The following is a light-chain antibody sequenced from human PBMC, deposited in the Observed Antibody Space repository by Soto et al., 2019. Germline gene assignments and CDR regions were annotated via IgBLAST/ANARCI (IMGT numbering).Light chain of an antibody. CDR1: SEVASYSR. Sequence: QSVLTQPPSVSGSPGHSVTISCTGTSEVASYSRVSWYQQSPGTSPKLLIYDVTKRPLGVSDRFSGSKSGNTASLTISGLQTDDEADYYCGLYTLSDTVILGGGTKSPS. J-gene: IGLJ2*01. CDR3: GLYTLSDTVI. CDR2: DVT. V-gene: IGLV2-18*01.